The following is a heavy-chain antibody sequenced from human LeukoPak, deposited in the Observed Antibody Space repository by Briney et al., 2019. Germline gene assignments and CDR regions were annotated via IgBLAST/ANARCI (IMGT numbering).Heavy chain of an antibody. Sequence: GASVTVSCKTSGGTFSSSAITWVRHAPGQGLEWMGRIIPVLNITTYAQKFQGSVTITADTSTSTVYMELSSLRSEETAVYYCARDQGLTAPPPYGLDVWGQGTTVIVSS. J-gene: IGHJ6*02. CDR2: IIPVLNIT. CDR1: GGTFSSSA. V-gene: IGHV1-69*04. CDR3: ARDQGLTAPPPYGLDV. D-gene: IGHD5-18*01.